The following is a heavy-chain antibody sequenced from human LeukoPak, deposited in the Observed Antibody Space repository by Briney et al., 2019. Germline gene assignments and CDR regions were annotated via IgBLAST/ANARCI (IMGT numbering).Heavy chain of an antibody. V-gene: IGHV4-39*07. CDR1: GGSISISNYY. CDR2: MSYSGRT. Sequence: SETLSLTCTVSGGSISISNYYWGWIRQPPGKGLEWIGSMSYSGRTYYNPSLKTRVTVSLDTSKSQFSLNLISVTAADTAVYYCARGLGTSPRDYWGQGTLVTVSS. CDR3: ARGLGTSPRDY. J-gene: IGHJ4*02. D-gene: IGHD7-27*01.